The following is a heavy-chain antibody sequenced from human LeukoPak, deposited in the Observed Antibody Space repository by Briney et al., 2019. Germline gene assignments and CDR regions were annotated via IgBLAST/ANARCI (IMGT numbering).Heavy chain of an antibody. CDR2: IYYSGST. CDR3: ARGPPHGGTYFDY. V-gene: IGHV4-59*12. J-gene: IGHJ4*02. D-gene: IGHD2-15*01. Sequence: SETLSLTCTVSGGSISSYYWSWIRQPPGKGLEWIGYIYYSGSTNYNPSLKSRVTISVDTSKNQFSLKLSSATAADTAVYYCARGPPHGGTYFDYWGQGTLVTVSS. CDR1: GGSISSYY.